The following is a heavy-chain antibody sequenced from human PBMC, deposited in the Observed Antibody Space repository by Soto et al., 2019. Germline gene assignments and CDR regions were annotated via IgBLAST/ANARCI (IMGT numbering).Heavy chain of an antibody. CDR2: MSYDGSNE. J-gene: IGHJ4*02. CDR1: GFTFSHYA. CDR3: AKDGSHNFDY. Sequence: QVQLVESGGGVVQPGRSLRLSCAASGFTFSHYAMQWVGQAPGKGLEWVALMSYDGSNEYYADSVKGRFTISRDNSKNTLYLQMNSLRAEDTAVYYCAKDGSHNFDYWGQGTLVTVSS. D-gene: IGHD1-26*01. V-gene: IGHV3-30*18.